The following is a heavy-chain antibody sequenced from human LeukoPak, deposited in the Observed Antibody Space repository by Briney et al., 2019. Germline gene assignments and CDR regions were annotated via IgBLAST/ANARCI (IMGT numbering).Heavy chain of an antibody. CDR2: ISYDGSNE. Sequence: GGSLRLSCAASGFSFSDYSMHWVRQAPGKGLEWVAIISYDGSNERYADSVKGRFTISRDNAKNSLYLQMNSLRAEDTAVYYCARGETPKSTPPDYWGQGTLVTVSS. D-gene: IGHD2-2*01. CDR1: GFSFSDYS. CDR3: ARGETPKSTPPDY. V-gene: IGHV3-30-3*01. J-gene: IGHJ4*02.